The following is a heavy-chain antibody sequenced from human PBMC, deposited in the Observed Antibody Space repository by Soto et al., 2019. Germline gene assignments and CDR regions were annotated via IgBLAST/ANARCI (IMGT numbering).Heavy chain of an antibody. D-gene: IGHD5-18*01. Sequence: PGGSLRLSCAASGFTFDDYAMHWVRQAPGKGLEWVSGISWNSGSIGYADSVKGRFTISRDNAKNSLYLQMDSLRVEDTAVYYCARVRGHSYGYVDYWGQGTLVTVSS. CDR3: ARVRGHSYGYVDY. CDR1: GFTFDDYA. J-gene: IGHJ4*02. CDR2: ISWNSGSI. V-gene: IGHV3-9*01.